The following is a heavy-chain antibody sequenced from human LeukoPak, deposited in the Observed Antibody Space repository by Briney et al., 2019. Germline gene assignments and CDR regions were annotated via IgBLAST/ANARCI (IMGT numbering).Heavy chain of an antibody. CDR2: INPNNGGT. J-gene: IGHJ4*02. CDR3: ARGIPSFPLFGVVIY. D-gene: IGHD3-3*01. CDR1: GYNFPGYD. Sequence: ASVKVSCKTSGYNFPGYDIHWVRQAPGHGPEWMGLINPNNGGTEYAQRFQGRVTMTRDTSISTAFMELSGLRSDDTAVYYCARGIPSFPLFGVVIYWGQGTAVTVSS. V-gene: IGHV1-2*02.